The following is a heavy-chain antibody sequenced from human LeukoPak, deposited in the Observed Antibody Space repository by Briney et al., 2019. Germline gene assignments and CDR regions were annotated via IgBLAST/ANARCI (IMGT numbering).Heavy chain of an antibody. D-gene: IGHD4-11*01. J-gene: IGHJ4*02. Sequence: GGSLTLSRPATLFTLHKYSMNEVRQAPGKGLEWVSSISSSSSYIYYADSVKGRFTISRDNAKNSLYLQMNSLRVEDTAVYYCARDVKTVPTGPDYWGQGTLVTVSS. CDR2: ISSSSSYI. V-gene: IGHV3-21*01. CDR1: LFTLHKYS. CDR3: ARDVKTVPTGPDY.